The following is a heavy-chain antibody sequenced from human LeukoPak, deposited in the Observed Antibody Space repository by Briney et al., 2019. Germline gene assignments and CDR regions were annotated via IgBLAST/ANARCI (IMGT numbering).Heavy chain of an antibody. CDR1: GFTLNRYS. D-gene: IGHD3-9*01. CDR2: ISCSGDYV. J-gene: IGHJ3*02. CDR3: ARASSKQLAGYLPDGFDI. V-gene: IGHV3-21*01. Sequence: PGGALRLSCAASGFTLNRYSLKWVRQGSGEGVEWGLSISCSGDYVYYADSVKGRFTISRDNAKNSLSLQMNSLRADDAAVYYCARASSKQLAGYLPDGFDIWGQGTMVTVSS.